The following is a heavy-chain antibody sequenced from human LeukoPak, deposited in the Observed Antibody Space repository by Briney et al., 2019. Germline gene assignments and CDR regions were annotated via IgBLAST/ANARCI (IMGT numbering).Heavy chain of an antibody. V-gene: IGHV3-21*01. Sequence: PGGSPRLSCAASGFTFSAYSINWVRQAPGRGLEWVSSISSSGTYIYYADSVKGRFTISRDNAKNSLSLQMNSLRAEDTAVYYCARDFRYSGSYHHWFDPWGQGTLVTVSS. D-gene: IGHD1-26*01. CDR3: ARDFRYSGSYHHWFDP. CDR2: ISSSGTYI. CDR1: GFTFSAYS. J-gene: IGHJ5*02.